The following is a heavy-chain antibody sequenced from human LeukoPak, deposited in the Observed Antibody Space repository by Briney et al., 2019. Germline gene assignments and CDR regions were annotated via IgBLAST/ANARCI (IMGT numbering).Heavy chain of an antibody. CDR2: ISYDGSNN. D-gene: IGHD6-13*01. V-gene: IGHV3-30*03. CDR3: ARDGQQLGF. J-gene: IGHJ4*02. Sequence: PGRSLRLSCAASGFTFSSYGMQCVRQAPGRGLGWVAVISYDGSNNSYADSVKRRFTISRDNSKNTLYLQMNSLRAEDTAVYYCARDGQQLGFWGQGTLVIVSS. CDR1: GFTFSSYG.